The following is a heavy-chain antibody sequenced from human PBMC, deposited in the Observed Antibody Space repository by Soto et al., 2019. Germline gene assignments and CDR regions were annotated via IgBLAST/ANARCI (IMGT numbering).Heavy chain of an antibody. Sequence: QVQLVQSGAEVKKPGASVKVSCKPSGYSYTTFGISWVRQAPGQGLEWMGWMNSNSGKKDYAQKFQGRVTMTTETFTRTAYMDLRSLTSDDTAVYFCVRDRLTVTGTKCFDYWGQGTLVTVSS. V-gene: IGHV1-18*01. J-gene: IGHJ4*02. D-gene: IGHD4-17*01. CDR3: VRDRLTVTGTKCFDY. CDR1: GYSYTTFG. CDR2: MNSNSGKK.